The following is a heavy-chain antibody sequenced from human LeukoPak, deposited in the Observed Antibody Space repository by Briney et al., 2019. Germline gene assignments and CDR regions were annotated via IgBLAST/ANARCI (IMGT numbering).Heavy chain of an antibody. CDR3: ARASYTYCGGDCYHFDY. J-gene: IGHJ4*02. V-gene: IGHV4-34*01. CDR2: INHSGST. CDR1: GGSFSGYY. D-gene: IGHD2-21*02. Sequence: SETLSLTCAVYGGSFSGYYWSWIRQPPGKGLEWIGEINHSGSTNYNPSLKSRVTISVDTSKNQFSLKLSSVTAADTAVYYCARASYTYCGGDCYHFDYWGQGTLVTVSS.